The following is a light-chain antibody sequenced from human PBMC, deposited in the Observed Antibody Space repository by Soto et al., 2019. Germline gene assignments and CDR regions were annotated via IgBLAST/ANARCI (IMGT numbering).Light chain of an antibody. J-gene: IGKJ1*01. CDR1: QGISSY. Sequence: DIQMTQSASSLSASVGDRVTITCRASQGISSYLAWYQQKPGKAPKLLIYKASTLKSGVPSRFSGSGSGTEFTLTISSLQPDDFATYYCQHYNSYSEAFGQRTKVDIK. CDR3: QHYNSYSEA. V-gene: IGKV1-5*03. CDR2: KAS.